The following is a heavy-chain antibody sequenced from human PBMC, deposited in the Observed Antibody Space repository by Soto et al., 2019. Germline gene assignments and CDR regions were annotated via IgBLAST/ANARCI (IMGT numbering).Heavy chain of an antibody. CDR2: IKSKTDGGTT. CDR3: TTDNSVALRFLEWLLLRGYYYYYMDV. J-gene: IGHJ6*03. D-gene: IGHD3-3*01. Sequence: GGSLRLSCAASGFTFSNAWMSWVRQAPGKGLEWVGRIKSKTDGGTTDYAAPVKGRFTISRDDSKNTLYLQMNSLKTEDTAVYYCTTDNSVALRFLEWLLLRGYYYYYMDVWGKGTTVTVSS. CDR1: GFTFSNAW. V-gene: IGHV3-15*01.